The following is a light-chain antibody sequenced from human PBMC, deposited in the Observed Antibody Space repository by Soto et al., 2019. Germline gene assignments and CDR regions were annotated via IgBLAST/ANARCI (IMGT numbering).Light chain of an antibody. CDR1: SSDVGGYNY. Sequence: QSVLTQPRSVSGSPGQSVTLSCTGTSSDVGGYNYVSWYQQHPGKAPKLMIYDVSKRPSGVPDRFSGSKSGNTASLTISGLQAEDEADYYCCSYAGSSKVFGTGTKLTVL. CDR3: CSYAGSSKV. CDR2: DVS. J-gene: IGLJ1*01. V-gene: IGLV2-11*01.